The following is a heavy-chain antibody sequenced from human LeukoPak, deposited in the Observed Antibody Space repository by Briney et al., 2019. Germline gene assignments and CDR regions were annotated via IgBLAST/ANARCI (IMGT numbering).Heavy chain of an antibody. D-gene: IGHD3-22*01. V-gene: IGHV3-74*01. J-gene: IGHJ4*02. CDR3: ARAADSSGYYDY. CDR2: INSDGSST. Sequence: GGPLRLSCAASGFTFSSYWMHWVRQAPGKGLVWVSRINSDGSSTSYADSVKGRFTISRDNAKNTLYLQMNSLRAEDTAVYYCARAADSSGYYDYWGQGTLVTVSS. CDR1: GFTFSSYW.